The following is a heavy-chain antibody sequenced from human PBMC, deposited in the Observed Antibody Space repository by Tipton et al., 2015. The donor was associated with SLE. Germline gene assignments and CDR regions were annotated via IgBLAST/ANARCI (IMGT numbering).Heavy chain of an antibody. CDR2: IRYDGSNK. D-gene: IGHD6-6*01. Sequence: SLRLSCAASGFTFSSYGMHWVRQAPGKGLEWVAFIRYDGSNKYYADSVKGRFTISRDNSKNTLYLQMNSLRAEDTAVYYCAKDLRLYSSSSGAFDIWGQGIRVTVSS. CDR1: GFTFSSYG. V-gene: IGHV3-30*02. CDR3: AKDLRLYSSSSGAFDI. J-gene: IGHJ3*02.